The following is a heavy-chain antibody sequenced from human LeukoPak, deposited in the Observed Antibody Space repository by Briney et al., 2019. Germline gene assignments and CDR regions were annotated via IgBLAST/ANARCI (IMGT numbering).Heavy chain of an antibody. D-gene: IGHD3-22*01. J-gene: IGHJ4*02. V-gene: IGHV3-64*01. CDR2: ISSNGGST. Sequence: GGSLRLSCAASGFTFSSYSMHWVRQAPGKGLEYVSAISSNGGSTYYANSVKGRFTISRDNSKNTLYLQMGSLRAEDMAVYYCARGRNYYDSSGSPQDYWGQGTLVTVSS. CDR1: GFTFSSYS. CDR3: ARGRNYYDSSGSPQDY.